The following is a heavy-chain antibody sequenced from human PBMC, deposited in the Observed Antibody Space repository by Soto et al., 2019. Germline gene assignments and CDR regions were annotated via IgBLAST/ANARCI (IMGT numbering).Heavy chain of an antibody. D-gene: IGHD6-13*01. V-gene: IGHV3-30-3*01. Sequence: PGGSLRLSCAASGFTFSSYAMHWVRQAPGKGLEWVAVISYDGSNTYYADSVKGRFTISRDNFKNRLYLQMNSLRAEDTAVYYCARDLGAYSSSGRYYYGMDVWGQGTTVTVSS. CDR1: GFTFSSYA. J-gene: IGHJ6*02. CDR3: ARDLGAYSSSGRYYYGMDV. CDR2: ISYDGSNT.